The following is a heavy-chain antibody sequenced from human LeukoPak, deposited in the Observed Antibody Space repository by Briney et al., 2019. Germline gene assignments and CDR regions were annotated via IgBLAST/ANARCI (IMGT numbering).Heavy chain of an antibody. Sequence: GRSLRLSCAASGFTFSSYAMHWVRQAPGKGLEWVAVISYDGSNKYYADSVKGRFTISRDNSKNTLYLQMNSLRAEDTAVYYCARSDGDDAFDIWGQGTMVTVSS. D-gene: IGHD4-17*01. V-gene: IGHV3-30*04. CDR3: ARSDGDDAFDI. J-gene: IGHJ3*02. CDR1: GFTFSSYA. CDR2: ISYDGSNK.